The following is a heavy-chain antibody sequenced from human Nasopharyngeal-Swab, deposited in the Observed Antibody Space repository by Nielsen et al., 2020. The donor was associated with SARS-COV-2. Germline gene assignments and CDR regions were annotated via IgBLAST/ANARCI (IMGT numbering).Heavy chain of an antibody. CDR3: AKLGLFAGYDYSVAY. CDR2: ISGSGGST. D-gene: IGHD5/OR15-5a*01. CDR1: GFTIANYA. V-gene: IGHV3-23*01. Sequence: GESLEISCAASGFTIANYAMSWVRQAPGKGLEWVSGISGSGGSTYYADSVKGQFTISKDNSRNTVYLQMNSLRAEDTAVYYCAKLGLFAGYDYSVAYWGQGTLVTVSS. J-gene: IGHJ4*02.